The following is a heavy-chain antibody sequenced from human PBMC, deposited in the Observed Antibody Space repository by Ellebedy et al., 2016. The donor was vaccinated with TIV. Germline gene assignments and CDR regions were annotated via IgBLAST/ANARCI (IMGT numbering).Heavy chain of an antibody. CDR3: ARDTVEVPSGDVFDL. CDR2: ISGSGDST. D-gene: IGHD2-2*01. V-gene: IGHV3-23*01. J-gene: IGHJ3*01. Sequence: GESLKISCAASGFTFSSYAMSWVRQAPGKGLEWVSGISGSGDSTYYADSVKGRFTISRDNSKNTLDLQMNSLRVGDTAVYYCARDTVEVPSGDVFDLWGQGTTVTVSS. CDR1: GFTFSSYA.